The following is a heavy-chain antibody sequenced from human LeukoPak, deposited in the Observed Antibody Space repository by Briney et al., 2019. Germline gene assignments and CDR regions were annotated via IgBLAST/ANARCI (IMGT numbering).Heavy chain of an antibody. Sequence: PSETLSLTCTVSGGSISSSSYHWGWIRQPPGKGLEWIGSIYYSGSTYYNPSLKSRVTISVDTSKNQFSLKLSSVTAADTAVYYCARRLVAVAGRYWFDPWGQGTLVTVSS. V-gene: IGHV4-39*01. D-gene: IGHD6-19*01. CDR2: IYYSGST. J-gene: IGHJ5*02. CDR3: ARRLVAVAGRYWFDP. CDR1: GGSISSSSYH.